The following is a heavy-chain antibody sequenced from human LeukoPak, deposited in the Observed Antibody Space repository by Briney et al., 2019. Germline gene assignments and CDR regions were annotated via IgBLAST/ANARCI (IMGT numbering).Heavy chain of an antibody. J-gene: IGHJ4*02. CDR1: GGAFSSYA. V-gene: IGHV1-18*01. Sequence: ASVKVSCKASGGAFSSYAISWVRQAPGQGLEWMGWISAYNGNTNYAQKLQGRVTMTTDTSTSTAYMELRSLRSDDTAVYYCARDRRSPLCGDYGWDYWGQGTLVTVSS. D-gene: IGHD4-17*01. CDR3: ARDRRSPLCGDYGWDY. CDR2: ISAYNGNT.